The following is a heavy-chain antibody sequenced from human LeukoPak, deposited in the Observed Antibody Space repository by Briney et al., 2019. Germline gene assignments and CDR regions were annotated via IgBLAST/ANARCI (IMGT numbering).Heavy chain of an antibody. CDR1: GFTFSSYE. CDR2: ISSSGSTI. Sequence: PGGSLRLSCAASGFTFSSYEMNWVRQAPGKGLEWVSYISSSGSTIYYADSVKGRFTISGDNAKNSLYLQMNSLRAEDTAVYYCASASGFSYYYYYGMDVWGPGTTVTVAS. CDR3: ASASGFSYYYYYGMDV. V-gene: IGHV3-48*03. J-gene: IGHJ6*02. D-gene: IGHD6-6*01.